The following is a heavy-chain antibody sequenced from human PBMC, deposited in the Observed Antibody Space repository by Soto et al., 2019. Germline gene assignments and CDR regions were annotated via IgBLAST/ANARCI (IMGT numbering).Heavy chain of an antibody. V-gene: IGHV4-31*03. Sequence: QVQLQESGPGLVQPSETLSLTCSVSGGSINSASYHWSWLRQHPGKGLEFIGYIFYTGSTYYNPSLETRLTISVDTSKNHVSLRLNAVTAADTAVYYCARLDYGDSAFDSWGLGILVTVSS. CDR2: IFYTGST. CDR3: ARLDYGDSAFDS. CDR1: GGSINSASYH. J-gene: IGHJ4*02. D-gene: IGHD4-17*01.